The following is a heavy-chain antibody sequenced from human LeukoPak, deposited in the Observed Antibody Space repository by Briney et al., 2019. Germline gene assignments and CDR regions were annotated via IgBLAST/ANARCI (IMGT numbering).Heavy chain of an antibody. CDR2: INSDGSYT. D-gene: IGHD6-19*01. V-gene: IGHV3-74*01. J-gene: IGHJ4*02. CDR3: AKDVSPGIAVAGTIDY. CDR1: GFTFSSYW. Sequence: PGGSLRLSCAASGFTFSSYWMHWVRQAPGKGLVWVSRINSDGSYTSYADSVKGRFTISRDNAKNSLYLQMNSLRAEDTAVYYCAKDVSPGIAVAGTIDYWGQGTLVTVSS.